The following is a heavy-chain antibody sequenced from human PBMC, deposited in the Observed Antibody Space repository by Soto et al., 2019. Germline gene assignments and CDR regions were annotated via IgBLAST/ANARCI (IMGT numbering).Heavy chain of an antibody. CDR2: INAGNGNT. J-gene: IGHJ6*02. CDR1: GYTFTSYG. CDR3: ARYCAGNACYSRHYYAMDV. Sequence: QIQLMQSGAEVKKPGASVKVSCKASGYTFTSYGIHWVRQAPGQRLEWTGWINAGNGNTNYARQFRGRVTLTTDTSTSAAYLELRNLGSDDAATYYCARYCAGNACYSRHYYAMDVWGQGTTVSVSS. D-gene: IGHD2-21*02. V-gene: IGHV1-3*01.